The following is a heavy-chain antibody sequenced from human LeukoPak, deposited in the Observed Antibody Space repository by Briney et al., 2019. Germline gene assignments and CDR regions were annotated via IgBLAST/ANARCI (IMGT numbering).Heavy chain of an antibody. J-gene: IGHJ4*02. CDR1: GFNFRNYW. D-gene: IGHD1-1*01. CDR2: INSDGSST. CDR3: ATDEAATGRLDY. V-gene: IGHV3-74*01. Sequence: GGSLRLSCAASGFNFRNYWMHWVRQAPGKGLVWVSRINSDGSSTSYADSVKGRFTISRDNAENTLYLQINILRAEDTAVYYCATDEAATGRLDYWGQGNLVTDSS.